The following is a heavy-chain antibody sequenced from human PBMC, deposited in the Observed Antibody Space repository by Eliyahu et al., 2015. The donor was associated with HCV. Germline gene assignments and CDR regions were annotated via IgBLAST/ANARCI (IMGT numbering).Heavy chain of an antibody. J-gene: IGHJ4*02. CDR1: GGSISSGGYY. Sequence: QVQLQESGPGLVKPSQTLSLTCTVSGGSISSGGYYWSWIRQHPGXGLEWIGYIYYSGSIYYNPSLKSRVTISVDTSKNQFSLKLSSVTAADTAVYYCARDDARGGIHNYFDYWGQGTLVTVSS. V-gene: IGHV4-31*03. CDR2: IYYSGSI. D-gene: IGHD2-15*01. CDR3: ARDDARGGIHNYFDY.